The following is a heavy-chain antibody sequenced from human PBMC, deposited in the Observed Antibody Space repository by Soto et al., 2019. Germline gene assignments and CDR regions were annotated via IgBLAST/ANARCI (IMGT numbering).Heavy chain of an antibody. CDR2: INHSGTV. CDR3: ARAGAALVRGSIGGFDY. Sequence: QVHLQQWGAGLLKPSETLSLTCAVNGGAFNGYYWTWIRQSPGKGLQWIGEINHSGTVDYNPSLKGRVTFSIDTSKKQFSLTLTSVTAADTAVDYCARAGAALVRGSIGGFDYWGQGTLVTVSS. CDR1: GGAFNGYY. D-gene: IGHD3-10*01. J-gene: IGHJ4*02. V-gene: IGHV4-34*01.